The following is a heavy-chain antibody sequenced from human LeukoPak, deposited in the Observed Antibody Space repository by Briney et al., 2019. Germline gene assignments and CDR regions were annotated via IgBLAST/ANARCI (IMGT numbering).Heavy chain of an antibody. CDR1: GYTFTSYG. Sequence: ASVKVSCKASGYTFTSYGISWVRQAPGQGLEWMGWISAYNGNTNYAQKLQGRVTMTTDTSTSTAYMELRSLRSDDTAVYYCARSYYYGSGSYYIRGFSQNWFDPWGQGTLVTVSS. CDR3: ARSYYYGSGSYYIRGFSQNWFDP. J-gene: IGHJ5*02. D-gene: IGHD3-10*01. CDR2: ISAYNGNT. V-gene: IGHV1-18*01.